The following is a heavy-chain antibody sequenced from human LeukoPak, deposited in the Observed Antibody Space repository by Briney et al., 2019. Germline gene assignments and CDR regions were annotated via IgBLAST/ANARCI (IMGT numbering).Heavy chain of an antibody. Sequence: GGSLRLSCAASGFTFSSYGMHWVRQATGRGLEWVAVIWNDGSHKYYADSVKGRFTISRDNSKNTLYLQINSLRAEDTAMYYCARLSGYEKGYVFDIWCQGTMVTVSS. D-gene: IGHD5-12*01. CDR2: IWNDGSHK. J-gene: IGHJ3*02. CDR3: ARLSGYEKGYVFDI. CDR1: GFTFSSYG. V-gene: IGHV3-33*01.